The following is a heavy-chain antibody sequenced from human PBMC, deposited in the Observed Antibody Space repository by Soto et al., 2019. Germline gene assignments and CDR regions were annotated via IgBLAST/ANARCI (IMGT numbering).Heavy chain of an antibody. J-gene: IGHJ1*01. D-gene: IGHD4-17*01. CDR3: ARGDLDYGGSPLST. CDR1: GVSITSGDYY. CDR2: IYYSESA. Sequence: SETLSLSCTVSGVSITSGDYYWSWSRQSPGKGREGIGYIYYSESAHYNPSLKSRILISIDRCKNQLSLKMTSVTAADKVVYYCARGDLDYGGSPLSTWGQGSLVSVPQ. V-gene: IGHV4-30-4*08.